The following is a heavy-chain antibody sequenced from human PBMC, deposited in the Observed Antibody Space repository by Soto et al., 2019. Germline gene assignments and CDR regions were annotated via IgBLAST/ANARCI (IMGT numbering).Heavy chain of an antibody. J-gene: IGHJ3*02. CDR1: GFTFSSYW. D-gene: IGHD3-22*01. Sequence: GGSLRLSCAASGFTFSSYWMSWVRQAPGKGLEWVANVKQDGSEKYYVDSVKGRFTISRDNAKNSLYLQMNSLRAEDTAVYYCARPYYDSSGFFQDAFDIWGQGTMVTVSS. V-gene: IGHV3-7*01. CDR2: VKQDGSEK. CDR3: ARPYYDSSGFFQDAFDI.